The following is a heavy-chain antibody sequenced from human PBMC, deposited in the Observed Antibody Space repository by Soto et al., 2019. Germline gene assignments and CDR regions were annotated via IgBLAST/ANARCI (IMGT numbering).Heavy chain of an antibody. Sequence: QVQLVESGGGVVPPGGSLRVSCVASGFTFSSYNMHWVRQAPGEGLEWVAVISFDGANKFYADSVKGRFTISRDISRDTLYLQMSSLRDEDTAIYYCARDGYDRGGFDYGGQGTRVTVSS. CDR3: ARDGYDRGGFDY. D-gene: IGHD3-16*01. V-gene: IGHV3-30-3*01. CDR1: GFTFSSYN. J-gene: IGHJ4*02. CDR2: ISFDGANK.